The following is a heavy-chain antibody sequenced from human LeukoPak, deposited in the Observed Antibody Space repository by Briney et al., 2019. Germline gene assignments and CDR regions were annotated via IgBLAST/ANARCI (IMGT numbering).Heavy chain of an antibody. V-gene: IGHV3-30*18. J-gene: IGHJ4*02. CDR2: ISYDGSNK. D-gene: IGHD3-10*01. CDR3: AKETGSGSYYEYYFDY. Sequence: PGGSLSLSCVASGFTFSTYGMHWVRQAPGKGLEWVAVISYDGSNKYYADSVKGRFTISRDNSKNTLYLQMNSLRAEDTAVYYCAKETGSGSYYEYYFDYWGQGTLVTVSS. CDR1: GFTFSTYG.